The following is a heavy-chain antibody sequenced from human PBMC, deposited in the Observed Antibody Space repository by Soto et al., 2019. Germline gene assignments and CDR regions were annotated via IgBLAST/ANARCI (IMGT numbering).Heavy chain of an antibody. D-gene: IGHD6-13*01. CDR3: AFPATADFDY. Sequence: QVQLQESGPGLVKPSGTLYLTCAVSGGSISSTNWWTWVRQSPGRGLEWIGEIYPSGTTNYSPSLKSRVNIAVDMSTNHLSLTLISVTAADTAVYYCAFPATADFDYWGKGILVTVSS. CDR1: GGSISSTNW. CDR2: IYPSGTT. J-gene: IGHJ4*02. V-gene: IGHV4-4*02.